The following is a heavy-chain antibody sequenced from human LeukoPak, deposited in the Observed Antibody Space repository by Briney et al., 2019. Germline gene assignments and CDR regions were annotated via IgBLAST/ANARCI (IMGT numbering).Heavy chain of an antibody. V-gene: IGHV3-23*01. CDR2: ISGSGGST. D-gene: IGHD6-13*01. J-gene: IGHJ5*02. Sequence: GGSLRLSCAASGFTFSSYAMSWVRQAPGKGLEWVSAISGSGGSTYYADSVKGRFTISRDNSKNTLYLQMNSPRAEDTAVYYCAKTPGIAAAGPGGWFDPWGQGTLVTVSS. CDR1: GFTFSSYA. CDR3: AKTPGIAAAGPGGWFDP.